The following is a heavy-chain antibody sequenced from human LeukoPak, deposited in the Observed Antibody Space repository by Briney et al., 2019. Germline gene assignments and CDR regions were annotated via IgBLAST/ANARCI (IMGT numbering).Heavy chain of an antibody. Sequence: PSGTLSLTCTVSGASISNPTWWSWVRQAPGKGLEWIGEIYHSGSTNYNPSLKSRISLSVDQSKNQFSLKLRTVTAADTAFYYCAREEYSSDWYGHDSWGQGTLVTVSS. CDR2: IYHSGST. CDR1: GASISNPTW. V-gene: IGHV4-4*02. D-gene: IGHD6-13*01. J-gene: IGHJ4*02. CDR3: AREEYSSDWYGHDS.